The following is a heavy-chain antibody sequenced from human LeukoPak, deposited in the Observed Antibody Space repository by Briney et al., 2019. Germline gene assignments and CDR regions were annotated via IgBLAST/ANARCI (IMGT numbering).Heavy chain of an antibody. CDR3: ARTVDGITNFDY. CDR2: ITTSSNTL. V-gene: IGHV3-48*01. Sequence: PGGSLRLSCAASGFTFGSYNMNWVRQAPGKGLEWVSYITTSSNTLYYADSVKGRFTISRDNAKNSLYLQMNSLRAEDTAVYYCARTVDGITNFDYWGQGTLVTVSS. D-gene: IGHD6-19*01. J-gene: IGHJ4*02. CDR1: GFTFGSYN.